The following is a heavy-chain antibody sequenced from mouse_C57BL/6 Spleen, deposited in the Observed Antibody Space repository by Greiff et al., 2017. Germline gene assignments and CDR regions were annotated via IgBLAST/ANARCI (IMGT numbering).Heavy chain of an antibody. Sequence: QVQLKESGPELVKPGASVKISCKASGYAFSSSWMNWVKQRPGKGLEWIGRIYPGDGDTNYNGKFKGKATLTADKSSSTAYMQLSSLTSEDSAVYFCANGNPYYFDYWGQGTTRTVSS. V-gene: IGHV1-82*01. CDR2: IYPGDGDT. D-gene: IGHD2-1*01. CDR3: ANGNPYYFDY. J-gene: IGHJ2*01. CDR1: GYAFSSSW.